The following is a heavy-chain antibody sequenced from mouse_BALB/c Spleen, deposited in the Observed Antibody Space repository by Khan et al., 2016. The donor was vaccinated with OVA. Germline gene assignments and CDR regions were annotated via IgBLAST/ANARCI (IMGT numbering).Heavy chain of an antibody. V-gene: IGHV1S137*01. CDR1: GYTFTDYA. J-gene: IGHJ2*01. Sequence: QVQLQQSGPELVRPGVSVKISCKGSGYTFTDYAMYWVKQSHAKSLEWIGLISTYSGNTNYNQKFKGKATMTVDKSSSTAYMELARLTSEDSDINYCARPAYDGYYDYWGQGTTLTVSS. D-gene: IGHD2-3*01. CDR3: ARPAYDGYYDY. CDR2: ISTYSGNT.